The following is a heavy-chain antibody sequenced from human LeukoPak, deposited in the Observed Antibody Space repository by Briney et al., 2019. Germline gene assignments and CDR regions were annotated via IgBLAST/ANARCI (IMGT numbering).Heavy chain of an antibody. D-gene: IGHD3-10*01. CDR2: ISFDGTDA. V-gene: IGHV3-30*04. Sequence: GGSLRLSCAASGFTFSSYAIHWVRQAPGKGLEWVAVISFDGTDAFYADSVKGRFTISRDNSKNTLYLQMNSLRAEDTAVYYCAKPTVLLWFGELNYWGQGTLVTVSS. J-gene: IGHJ4*02. CDR3: AKPTVLLWFGELNY. CDR1: GFTFSSYA.